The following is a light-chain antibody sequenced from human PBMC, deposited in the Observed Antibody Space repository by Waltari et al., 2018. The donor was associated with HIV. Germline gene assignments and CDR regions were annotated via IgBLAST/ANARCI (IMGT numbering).Light chain of an antibody. V-gene: IGLV3-1*01. CDR3: QAWDTNTARVV. CDR2: QDT. Sequence: SFDLTQPPSVSVSPGQTATITCSGEKLGDTYTSWHQQKPGHSPVMVIFQDTGRPSVFPERFSVSHSGATATLTIGGTQTLDEADYYGQAWDTNTARVVFGVGTKLTVL. J-gene: IGLJ2*01. CDR1: KLGDTY.